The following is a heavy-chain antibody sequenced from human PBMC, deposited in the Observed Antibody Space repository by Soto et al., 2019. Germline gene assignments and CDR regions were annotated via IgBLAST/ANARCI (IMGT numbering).Heavy chain of an antibody. V-gene: IGHV1-18*01. Sequence: ASVKVSCKDSGGTFSSYAISWVRQAPGQGLEWIGWISTYNGNTNYVPKFQGRITMTTDTSTSTAYMELRSLRSDDTALYFCARDTSNYFDFWGQGTPVTVSS. D-gene: IGHD2-2*01. CDR2: ISTYNGNT. CDR3: ARDTSNYFDF. J-gene: IGHJ4*02. CDR1: GGTFSSYA.